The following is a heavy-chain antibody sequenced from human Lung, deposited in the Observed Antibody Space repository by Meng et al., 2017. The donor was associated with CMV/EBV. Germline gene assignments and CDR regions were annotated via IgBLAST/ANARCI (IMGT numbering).Heavy chain of an antibody. V-gene: IGHV1-18*01. J-gene: IGHJ4*02. Sequence: SVKVSXKASGYIFTKYGVNWMRQAPGQGPEWMGWISAYNGDTMYAPKVQGRVTMTTDTSTSTAYMELRGLRSDDTAVYYCSRDAGTIAVSGIGDYWGPGXLVTVSS. D-gene: IGHD6-19*01. CDR3: SRDAGTIAVSGIGDY. CDR2: ISAYNGDT. CDR1: GYIFTKYG.